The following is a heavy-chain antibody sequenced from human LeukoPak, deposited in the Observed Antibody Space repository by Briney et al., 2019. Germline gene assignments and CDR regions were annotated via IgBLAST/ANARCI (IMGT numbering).Heavy chain of an antibody. CDR1: GFTVSSNY. CDR3: ARVVDTAFDY. V-gene: IGHV3-66*01. J-gene: IGHJ4*02. D-gene: IGHD5-18*01. CDR2: IYSGGST. Sequence: GGSLRLSCAASGFTVSSNYMSWVRQAPGKGLEWVSVIYSGGSTYYADSVKGRFTISRDNSKNTLYLQMNSLRAEDTTVYYCARVVDTAFDYWGQGTLVTVSS.